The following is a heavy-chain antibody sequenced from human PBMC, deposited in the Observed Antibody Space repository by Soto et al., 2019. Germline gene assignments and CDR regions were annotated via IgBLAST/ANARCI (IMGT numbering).Heavy chain of an antibody. D-gene: IGHD3-10*01. CDR1: GFTFSNAW. V-gene: IGHV3-15*07. CDR2: IKSKTDGGTT. J-gene: IGHJ6*02. CDR3: TTRYYYGSGSQRRYYYGMGV. Sequence: GGSLRLSCAASGFTFSNAWMNWVRQAPGKGLEWVGRIKSKTDGGTTDYAAPVKGRFTISRDDSKNTLYLQMNSLKTEDTAVYYCTTRYYYGSGSQRRYYYGMGVWGQGTTVTVSS.